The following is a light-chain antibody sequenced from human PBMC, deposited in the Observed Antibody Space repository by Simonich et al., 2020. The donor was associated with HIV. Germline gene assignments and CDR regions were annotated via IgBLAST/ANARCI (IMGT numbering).Light chain of an antibody. Sequence: IQLTQSPSFLSASVGDRVTITCRASQGISSYLAWYQHKPGKAPKLLINAASTLQSGVPARFSGSGSGTEFTLTISSLQPEDFATYYCQHLNSVPFTFGPGTKVDI. V-gene: IGKV1-9*01. CDR3: QHLNSVPFT. J-gene: IGKJ3*01. CDR1: QGISSY. CDR2: AAS.